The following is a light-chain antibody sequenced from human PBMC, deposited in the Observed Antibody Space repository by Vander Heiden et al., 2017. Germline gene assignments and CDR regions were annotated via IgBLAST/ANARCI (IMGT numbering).Light chain of an antibody. J-gene: IGLJ2*01. V-gene: IGLV3-9*01. CDR2: RDS. CDR1: NIGSKN. CDR3: QVWDSSTAYFV. Sequence: SCETTQPLSVSVALGQTARITCGGNNIGSKNVHWYQQKPGQAPVLVSYRDSNRPSGIPERFSGSNSGNTATLTISRAQAGDEADYYCQVWDSSTAYFVFGGGTKLTVL.